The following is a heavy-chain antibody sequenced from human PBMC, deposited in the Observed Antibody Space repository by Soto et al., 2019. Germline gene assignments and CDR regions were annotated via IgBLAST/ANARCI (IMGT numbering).Heavy chain of an antibody. CDR2: IYYSGST. V-gene: IGHV4-30-4*01. CDR1: GGSISSGDYY. J-gene: IGHJ4*02. D-gene: IGHD3-22*01. Sequence: QVQLQESGPGLVKPSQTLSLTCTVSGGSISSGDYYWSWIRQPPGKGLEWIGYIYYSGSTYYNPSLKRRITISVDTSTNQFSLKLSSVTAADTAVYYCARQYYYDSSGYSGTYYFDYWGQGTLVTVSS. CDR3: ARQYYYDSSGYSGTYYFDY.